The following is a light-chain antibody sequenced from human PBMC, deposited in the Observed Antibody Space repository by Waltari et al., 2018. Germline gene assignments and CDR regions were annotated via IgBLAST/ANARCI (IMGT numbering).Light chain of an antibody. Sequence: DIVLTQSPDSLAVSLGERATFNCRSSQSLLYNSNNRNYLAWYQPKPGQPPKLLLYGASSRQIGVPGRFRGSGSGTDFSLTISSLQAEDVAIYYCQQYHSSPYTFGRGTKLEIK. CDR2: GAS. CDR3: QQYHSSPYT. V-gene: IGKV4-1*01. J-gene: IGKJ2*01. CDR1: QSLLYNSNNRNY.